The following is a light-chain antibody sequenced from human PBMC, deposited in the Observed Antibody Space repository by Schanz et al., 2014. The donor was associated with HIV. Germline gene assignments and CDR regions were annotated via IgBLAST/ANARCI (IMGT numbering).Light chain of an antibody. CDR2: GAS. V-gene: IGKV3-15*01. CDR3: QQSNKWPYT. Sequence: DIVMTQSPVTLSVSPGESATLSCRASQSVGANFAWYQQKLGQPPRLLIYGASTRATGIPARFSGSGSGTEFTLTISSLQSEDFAVYYCQQSNKWPYTFGQGTRLQSK. CDR1: QSVGAN. J-gene: IGKJ2*01.